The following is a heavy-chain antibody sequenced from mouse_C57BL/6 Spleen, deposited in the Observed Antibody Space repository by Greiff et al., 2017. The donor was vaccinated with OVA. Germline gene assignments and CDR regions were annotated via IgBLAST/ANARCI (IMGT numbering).Heavy chain of an antibody. V-gene: IGHV3-6*01. J-gene: IGHJ1*03. CDR2: ISYDGSN. CDR3: AREYVTTVNGYWYFDF. D-gene: IGHD1-1*01. CDR1: GYSITSGYY. Sequence: EVQVVESGPGLVKPSQSLSLTCSVTGYSITSGYYWNWIRQFPGNKLEWMGYISYDGSNNYNPSLKNRISITRDTSKNQFFLKLNSVTTEDTATYYCAREYVTTVNGYWYFDFWGTGTTVTVSS.